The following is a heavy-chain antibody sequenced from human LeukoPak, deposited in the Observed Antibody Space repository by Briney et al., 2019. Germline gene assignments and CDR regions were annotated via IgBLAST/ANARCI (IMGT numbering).Heavy chain of an antibody. CDR2: INHSGST. Sequence: SETLSLTCAVYGGSFSGYYWTWIRQPPGKGLEWIGEINHSGSTNYNPSLKSRVTISVDTSKNQFSLKLSSVTAADTAVYYCARSQQRDDYVLNYFDYWGQGTPVTVSS. D-gene: IGHD4-17*01. CDR1: GGSFSGYY. CDR3: ARSQQRDDYVLNYFDY. V-gene: IGHV4-34*01. J-gene: IGHJ4*02.